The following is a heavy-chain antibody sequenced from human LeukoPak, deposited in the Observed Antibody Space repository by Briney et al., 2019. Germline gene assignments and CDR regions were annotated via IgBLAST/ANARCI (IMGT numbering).Heavy chain of an antibody. CDR1: GGSISSYY. CDR2: IYYSGST. V-gene: IGHV4-59*01. CDR3: ARDGRVLRFLEWPDAFDI. Sequence: SETLSLTCTVSGGSISSYYWSWIRQPPGKGLEWIGYIYYSGSTNYNPSLKSRVTISVDASKNQFSLKLSSVTAADTAVYYCARDGRVLRFLEWPDAFDIWGQGTMVTVSS. J-gene: IGHJ3*02. D-gene: IGHD3-3*01.